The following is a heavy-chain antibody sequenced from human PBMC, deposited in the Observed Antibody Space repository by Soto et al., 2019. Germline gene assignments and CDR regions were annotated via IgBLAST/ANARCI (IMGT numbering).Heavy chain of an antibody. CDR2: IYPGDSDT. J-gene: IGHJ6*03. CDR1: GYSFTSYW. V-gene: IGHV5-51*01. CDR3: ARQTGGNATKGLYYYYMDV. Sequence: PGESLKISCKGSGYSFTSYWIGWVRQMPGKGLEWMGIIYPGDSDTRYSPSFQGQVTISADKSISTAYLQWSSLKASDTAMYYCARQTGGNATKGLYYYYMDVWGKGTKVTVSS. D-gene: IGHD1-1*01.